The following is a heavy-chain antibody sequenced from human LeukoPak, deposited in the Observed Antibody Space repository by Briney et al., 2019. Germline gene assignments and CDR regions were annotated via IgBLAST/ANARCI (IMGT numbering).Heavy chain of an antibody. CDR3: ATGIGYCSGGSCRDYFDY. V-gene: IGHV3-30*04. J-gene: IGHJ4*02. D-gene: IGHD2-15*01. Sequence: GRSLRLSCAASGFTFSSYAMHWVRQAPGKGLEWVAVISYDGSNKYYADSVKGRFTISRDNSKNTLYLQMNSPRAEDTAVYYCATGIGYCSGGSCRDYFDYWGQGTLVTVSS. CDR2: ISYDGSNK. CDR1: GFTFSSYA.